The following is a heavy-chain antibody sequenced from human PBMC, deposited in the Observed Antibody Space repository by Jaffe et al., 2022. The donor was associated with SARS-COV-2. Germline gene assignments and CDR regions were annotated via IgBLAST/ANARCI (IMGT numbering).Heavy chain of an antibody. V-gene: IGHV4-39*01. CDR1: GDSVSSSSYY. D-gene: IGHD1-26*01. J-gene: IGHJ4*02. CDR3: ARRGTIVGDTTTDCFDY. Sequence: QLQLQESGPGLVKPSETLSLICTVSGDSVSSSSYYWGWIRQPPGKGLEWIGSFYYSGGTYYKPSLKSRVTISVHTSKNQFSLKLSSVTAADTAVYYCARRGTIVGDTTTDCFDYWGQGTLVTVSS. CDR2: FYYSGGT.